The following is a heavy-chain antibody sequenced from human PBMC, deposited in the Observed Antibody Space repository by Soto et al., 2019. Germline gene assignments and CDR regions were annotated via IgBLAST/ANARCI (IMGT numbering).Heavy chain of an antibody. CDR1: GLTFGSRA. D-gene: IGHD2-21*02. CDR2: ITDNGGDA. Sequence: GGSLRLSCVASGLTFGSRAMSWVRQAPGEGLQWVATITDNGGDAKYADSVRGRLTTSRDDSKNTLYLQMNSLRAEDTATYYCTKDVTGDIGADFWGQGTPVTVSS. J-gene: IGHJ4*02. CDR3: TKDVTGDIGADF. V-gene: IGHV3-23*01.